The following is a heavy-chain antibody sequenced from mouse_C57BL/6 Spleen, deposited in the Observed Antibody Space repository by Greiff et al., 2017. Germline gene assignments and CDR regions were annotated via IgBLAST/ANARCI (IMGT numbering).Heavy chain of an antibody. CDR2: IDPSDSYT. V-gene: IGHV1-50*01. CDR1: GYTFTSYW. Sequence: QVQLQQPGAELVKPGASVKLSCKASGYTFTSYWMQWVKQRPGQGLEWIGEIDPSDSYTNYNQKFKGKATLTVDTSSSTAYMQLSSLTSEDSAVYYCARPTTVKAMDYWGQGTSVTVSS. D-gene: IGHD1-1*01. CDR3: ARPTTVKAMDY. J-gene: IGHJ4*01.